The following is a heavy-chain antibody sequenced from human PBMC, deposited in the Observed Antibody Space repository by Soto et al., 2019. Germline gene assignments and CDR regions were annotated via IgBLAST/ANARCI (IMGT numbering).Heavy chain of an antibody. Sequence: GGSLRLSCAASGFTFSSYAMHWVRQAPGKGLEWVAVISYDGSNKYYADSVKGRFTISRDNSKNTLYLQMNSLRAEDTAVYYCARDHTYYYGSGSYFVGVGLNSSDYWGQGTLVTVSS. J-gene: IGHJ4*02. D-gene: IGHD3-10*01. CDR3: ARDHTYYYGSGSYFVGVGLNSSDY. CDR2: ISYDGSNK. CDR1: GFTFSSYA. V-gene: IGHV3-30-3*01.